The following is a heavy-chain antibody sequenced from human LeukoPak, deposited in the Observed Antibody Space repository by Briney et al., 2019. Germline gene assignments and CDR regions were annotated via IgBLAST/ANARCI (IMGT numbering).Heavy chain of an antibody. CDR1: GYTFTHYA. CDR3: AGKDFFEVFDF. Sequence: ASVKVSCKASGYTFTHYATNWVRQAPGQGLEWMGWIHTNTGNPTYAQGFTGEFVFSLDTSVNTEYLQIISLKAEDTAVYYCAGKDFFEVFDFWAQGKRFTVSS. CDR2: IHTNTGNP. J-gene: IGHJ3*01. V-gene: IGHV7-4-1*02. D-gene: IGHD3-3*01.